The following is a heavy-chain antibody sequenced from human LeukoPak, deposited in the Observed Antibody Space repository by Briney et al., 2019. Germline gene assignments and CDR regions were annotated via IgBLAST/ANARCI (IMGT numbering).Heavy chain of an antibody. V-gene: IGHV3-7*01. J-gene: IGHJ6*03. Sequence: GGSLRLSCAASGFTFSASWMSWVRQAPGKGLEWVANIKQDGSEKYSADSVKGRLTVSRDNAKKLVYLQMNSLTVEDTAVYYCARVGPPYYYYYMDVWGEGTTVTVSS. CDR2: IKQDGSEK. CDR1: GFTFSASW. CDR3: ARVGPPYYYYYMDV.